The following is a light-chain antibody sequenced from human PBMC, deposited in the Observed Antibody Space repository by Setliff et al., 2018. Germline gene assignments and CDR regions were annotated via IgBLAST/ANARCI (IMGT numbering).Light chain of an antibody. CDR3: CSYAGSYTFFYV. V-gene: IGLV2-8*01. CDR2: EVT. Sequence: LAQPPSASGSPGQSVTISCTGTSSDVGGYNRVSWYQQYPGKAPKVMIYEVTKRPSGVPDRFSGSKSGNTASLTISGLRAEDEADYYCCSYAGSYTFFYVCGTGTKVTVL. CDR1: SSDVGGYNR. J-gene: IGLJ1*01.